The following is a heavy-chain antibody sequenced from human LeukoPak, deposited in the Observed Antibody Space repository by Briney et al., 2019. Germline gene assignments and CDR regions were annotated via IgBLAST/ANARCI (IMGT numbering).Heavy chain of an antibody. CDR2: IKKDGSVK. CDR3: KTDTWYSAGH. D-gene: IGHD2-15*01. Sequence: GGSLRPSCTASGFIFSGSWMAWIRQAPGKGLEWVAIIKKDGSVKYYVDSMKGRFTISRDNAKNSLFLQMNSLRAEDTAIYYCKTDTWYSAGHWGQGTLVTVSS. J-gene: IGHJ4*02. CDR1: GFIFSGSW. V-gene: IGHV3-7*03.